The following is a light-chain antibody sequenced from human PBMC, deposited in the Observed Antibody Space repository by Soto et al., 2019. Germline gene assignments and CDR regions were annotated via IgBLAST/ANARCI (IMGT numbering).Light chain of an antibody. CDR2: GAS. CDR3: HQYGNWPFT. Sequence: ILMTQSPATLSVSPGERATLSCRASQSVSSNLAWYQQKPGQAPRLLIYGASIRATGVPARFSGSGSGTDFTLTISSLQSEDFALYYCHQYGNWPFTFGPGTKVDIK. V-gene: IGKV3-15*01. CDR1: QSVSSN. J-gene: IGKJ3*01.